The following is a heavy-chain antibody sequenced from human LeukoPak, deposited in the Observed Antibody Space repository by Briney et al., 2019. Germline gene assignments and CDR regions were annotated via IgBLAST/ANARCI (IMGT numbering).Heavy chain of an antibody. D-gene: IGHD3-10*01. CDR2: INHRGGT. CDR3: ASGDGEFFPDAFNI. Sequence: SETLSLTCAVFGGSFSDYSWTWIRQTPGKGLEWIGEINHRGGTNYNPSLKSRLTISVDTSKNQFSLNLTSVTAADTAVYYCASGDGEFFPDAFNIWGQGTMVGVFS. CDR1: GGSFSDYS. V-gene: IGHV4-34*01. J-gene: IGHJ3*02.